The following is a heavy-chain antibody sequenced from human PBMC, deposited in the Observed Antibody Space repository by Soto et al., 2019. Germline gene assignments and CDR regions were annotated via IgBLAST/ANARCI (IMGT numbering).Heavy chain of an antibody. V-gene: IGHV3-30-3*01. D-gene: IGHD2-21*01. CDR2: ISYDGSNK. Sequence: GGSLRLSCAASGFTFSSYAMHWVRQAPGKGLEWVTFISYDGSNKYFADSVKGRFSISRDNSKNTLYLQMDSLRAEDTAVYYCARGFPKGALFAYWGQGTVVTVSS. CDR1: GFTFSSYA. J-gene: IGHJ4*02. CDR3: ARGFPKGALFAY.